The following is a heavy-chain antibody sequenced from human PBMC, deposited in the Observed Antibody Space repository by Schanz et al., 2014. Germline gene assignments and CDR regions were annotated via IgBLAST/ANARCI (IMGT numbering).Heavy chain of an antibody. Sequence: QVQLVQSGAEVKKPGSSMKVSCKASGGTFNSYTINWVRQAPGQGLEWMGRIIPILGIANYAQKFQGRVTITRDTSASTAYMELSSLRSDDTAVYYCARGGGPEDVFDIWGQGTTVIVSS. J-gene: IGHJ3*02. D-gene: IGHD2-15*01. CDR1: GGTFNSYT. V-gene: IGHV1-69*02. CDR3: ARGGGPEDVFDI. CDR2: IIPILGIA.